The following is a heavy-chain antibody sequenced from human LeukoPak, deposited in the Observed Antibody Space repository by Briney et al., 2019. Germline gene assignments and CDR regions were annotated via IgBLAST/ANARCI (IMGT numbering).Heavy chain of an antibody. CDR1: GGAIIPFY. J-gene: IGHJ5*02. Sequence: SETLSLTCSVSGGAIIPFYWNWIRQPAGKGLEWIGRIYSSGSTKYNPSLKSRVTMSVDTSKNQFSLKLSSVIAADTAVYYCAKDYYDSSEGWFDPWGQGTLVTVSS. CDR2: IYSSGST. CDR3: AKDYYDSSEGWFDP. V-gene: IGHV4-4*07. D-gene: IGHD3-22*01.